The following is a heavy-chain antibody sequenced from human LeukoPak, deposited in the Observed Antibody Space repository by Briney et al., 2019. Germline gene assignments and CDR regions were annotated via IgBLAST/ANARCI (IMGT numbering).Heavy chain of an antibody. Sequence: GGSLRLSCAASGFTFSSYWMSWVRQAPGKGLEWVANIKQDGSENYYVDSVKGRFTISRDNAKNSLYLQMISLRAEDTAVYYCVRDGGEYSSSWYGPDYWGQGTLVTVSS. CDR2: IKQDGSEN. D-gene: IGHD6-13*01. J-gene: IGHJ4*02. V-gene: IGHV3-7*01. CDR3: VRDGGEYSSSWYGPDY. CDR1: GFTFSSYW.